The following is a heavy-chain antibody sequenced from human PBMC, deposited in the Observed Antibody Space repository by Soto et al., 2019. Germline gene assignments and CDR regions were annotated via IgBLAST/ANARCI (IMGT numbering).Heavy chain of an antibody. CDR3: ARASIHGSSWYFWFYP. CDR2: IIPMFGTT. J-gene: IGHJ5*01. Sequence: QVQLVQSGAEVRKPGSSVKVSCKASGGTFSRYAINWVRQAPGQGLEWMGGIIPMFGTTNYAQKFKGRVTITADESTSTVYMELNTLRSEDAAVYYCARASIHGSSWYFWFYPWGQGTLVTVSS. CDR1: GGTFSRYA. D-gene: IGHD6-13*01. V-gene: IGHV1-69*01.